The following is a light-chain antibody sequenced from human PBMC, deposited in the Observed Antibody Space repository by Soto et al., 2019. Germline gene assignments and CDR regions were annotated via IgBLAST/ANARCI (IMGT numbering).Light chain of an antibody. J-gene: IGKJ1*01. Sequence: DVQLTQSPSTLSASVGDRVTITCRASQSIGNWLAWYQQKPGKAPKVLLHRASYLESGVPSRFRGSGSGTEFTLTISRLQPDDFATYYCEQYDTYRTCGQGTKVEVK. CDR3: EQYDTYRT. V-gene: IGKV1-5*03. CDR1: QSIGNW. CDR2: RAS.